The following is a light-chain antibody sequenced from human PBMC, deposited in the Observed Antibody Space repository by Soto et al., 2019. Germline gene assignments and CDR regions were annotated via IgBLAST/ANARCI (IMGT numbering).Light chain of an antibody. CDR3: QQYDSFPRT. Sequence: DIVMTQSPDSLAVSLGERATINCKSSQSVFYSSNNKNYLAWYQQRPGQPPKLLLYWASTRESGVPDRFSGSGSGTDFTLSISSLRAEDVAVYYCQQYDSFPRTFGQGTKLSIK. V-gene: IGKV4-1*01. J-gene: IGKJ1*01. CDR1: QSVFYSSNNKNY. CDR2: WAS.